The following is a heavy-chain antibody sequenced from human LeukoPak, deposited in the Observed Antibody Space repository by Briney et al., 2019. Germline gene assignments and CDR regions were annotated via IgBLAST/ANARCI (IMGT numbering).Heavy chain of an antibody. J-gene: IGHJ4*02. CDR3: ARDRGSSGWYEFDY. Sequence: GGSLRLSCAASGFTFSSHWMSWVRQAPGKGLEWVASIKPDGSEKYYVDSVKGRLTISRDSAKNSLYLHMNTLRAEDTAVYYCARDRGSSGWYEFDYWGQGTLVTVSS. V-gene: IGHV3-7*01. CDR1: GFTFSSHW. D-gene: IGHD6-19*01. CDR2: IKPDGSEK.